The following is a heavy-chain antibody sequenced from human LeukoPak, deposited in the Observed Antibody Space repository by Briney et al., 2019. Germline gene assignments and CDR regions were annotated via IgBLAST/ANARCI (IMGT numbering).Heavy chain of an antibody. CDR2: KKADGSQK. CDR3: ARDWNYYDNSGFYGEY. V-gene: IGHV3-7*01. CDR1: GIRFWRFL. Sequence: GSPRPSFGAPGIRFWRFLKKLVRPASGEGAELVANKKADGSQKYYVDSVKGRFTISRDNAKNSLYLQMNSVRAEDTAVYYCARDWNYYDNSGFYGEYWGQGTLVSVSS. J-gene: IGHJ4*02. D-gene: IGHD3-22*01.